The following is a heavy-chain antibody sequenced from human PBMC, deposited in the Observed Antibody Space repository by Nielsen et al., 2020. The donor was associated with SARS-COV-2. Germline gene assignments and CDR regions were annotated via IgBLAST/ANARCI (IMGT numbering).Heavy chain of an antibody. V-gene: IGHV1-3*01. J-gene: IGHJ4*02. Sequence: ASVKVSCKASGYTFTMYAIHWVRQAPGQRLEWMGWINAGNGNTRYSQKFQGRVTITRDTSASTAYMELSSLRSEDTAVYYCARHLRGYIDYWGQGTLVTVSS. CDR1: GYTFTMYA. CDR2: INAGNGNT. CDR3: ARHLRGYIDY.